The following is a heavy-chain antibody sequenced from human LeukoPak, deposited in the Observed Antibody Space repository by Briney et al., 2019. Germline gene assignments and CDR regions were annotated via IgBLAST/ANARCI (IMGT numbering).Heavy chain of an antibody. CDR3: AKDRGGTYYNYYYGMDV. CDR2: TSYDGNNK. V-gene: IGHV3-30*18. D-gene: IGHD1-26*01. Sequence: GRSLRLSCSASGFTFSSYGMRWVRQAPGKGLEWVAVTSYDGNNKYYADSVKGRFAISRDNSKNSLYLQMNSLRTEDTAVYYCAKDRGGTYYNYYYGMDVWGQGTTVTVSS. CDR1: GFTFSSYG. J-gene: IGHJ6*02.